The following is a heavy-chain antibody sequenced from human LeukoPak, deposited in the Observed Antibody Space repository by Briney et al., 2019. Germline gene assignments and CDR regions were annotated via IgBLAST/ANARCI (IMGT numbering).Heavy chain of an antibody. J-gene: IGHJ4*02. V-gene: IGHV1-69*04. CDR2: IIPILGIA. CDR3: ARSRYDSSGYLY. Sequence: SVKVSCKASGGTFSSYAISWVRQAPGQGLEWMGRIIPILGIANYAQKFQGRVTITADKSTSTAYMELSSLRSEDAAVYYCARSRYDSSGYLYWGQGTLVTVSS. D-gene: IGHD3-22*01. CDR1: GGTFSSYA.